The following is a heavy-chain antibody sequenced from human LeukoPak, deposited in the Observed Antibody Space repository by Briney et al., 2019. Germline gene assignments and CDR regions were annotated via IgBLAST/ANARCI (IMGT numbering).Heavy chain of an antibody. Sequence: GGSLRLSCAASGFTVSNNTMTWVLQAPGKGPEWVSVIYSGGSTYYADSVKGRFTISRDNSKNTVYLQMNSLRAEDTAVYYCARRLPTAWGADSWGQGTLVTVSS. J-gene: IGHJ4*02. CDR3: ARRLPTAWGADS. V-gene: IGHV3-53*01. D-gene: IGHD7-27*01. CDR1: GFTVSNNT. CDR2: IYSGGST.